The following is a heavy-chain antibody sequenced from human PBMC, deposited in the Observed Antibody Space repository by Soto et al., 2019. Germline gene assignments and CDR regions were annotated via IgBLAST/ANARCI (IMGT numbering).Heavy chain of an antibody. V-gene: IGHV4-4*07. CDR3: ARESRSAIGMVEQ. J-gene: IGHJ4*02. D-gene: IGHD3-10*01. Sequence: PSEPLSLTCTVSGASISDYYWSWIRQPAGKGLECIGRIYASGNTNYNPSLKSRVTMSVDTSKNQFSLTLNSVTAADTAVYYCARESRSAIGMVEQWGRGTLVTV. CDR2: IYASGNT. CDR1: GASISDYY.